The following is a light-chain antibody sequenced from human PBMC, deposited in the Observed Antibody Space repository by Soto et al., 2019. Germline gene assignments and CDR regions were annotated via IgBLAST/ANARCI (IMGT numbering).Light chain of an antibody. CDR3: QQYGSSLLT. V-gene: IGKV3-20*01. Sequence: EIVLTQSPGTLSLSPGERATLSCRASQSVSSSYLAWYQQKPGQAPRLLIYGASSRATGIPDRFSGSGSGTDFTLTISTLEPEDFAVYYWQQYGSSLLTFGGGTKVESK. CDR1: QSVSSSY. J-gene: IGKJ4*01. CDR2: GAS.